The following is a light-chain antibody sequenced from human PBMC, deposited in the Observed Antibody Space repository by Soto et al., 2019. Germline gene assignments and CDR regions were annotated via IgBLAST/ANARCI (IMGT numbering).Light chain of an antibody. CDR1: QDVTTN. CDR2: DIS. V-gene: IGKV3-15*01. Sequence: EITMTQFPGILSASPGEGFTVSRRAAQDVTTNFAWYQQKRGQAPRLLIYDISSRATGVPARFSGSGSGTEFTLSISGLQSEDFAVYFCQQYNNWPFSFGQGTRLEIK. CDR3: QQYNNWPFS. J-gene: IGKJ5*01.